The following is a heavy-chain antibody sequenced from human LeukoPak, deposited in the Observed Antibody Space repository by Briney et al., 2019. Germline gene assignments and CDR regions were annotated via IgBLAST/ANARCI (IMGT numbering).Heavy chain of an antibody. J-gene: IGHJ4*02. D-gene: IGHD3-10*01. CDR2: FYYSGST. CDR3: ARWDYYGSGSRRLDY. Sequence: SETLSLTCTVSGGSISSGDYYWSWIRQPPGKGLEWIGYFYYSGSTYYNPSLKSRVTISVDTSKNQFSLTLNSVTAADTAIYYCARWDYYGSGSRRLDYWGQGTLVTVSS. V-gene: IGHV4-30-4*08. CDR1: GGSISSGDYY.